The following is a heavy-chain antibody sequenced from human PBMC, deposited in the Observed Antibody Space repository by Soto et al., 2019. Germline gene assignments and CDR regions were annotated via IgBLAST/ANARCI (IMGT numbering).Heavy chain of an antibody. CDR1: GFTFSNAW. Sequence: GGSLRLSCAASGFTFSNAWMNWVRQAPGKGLEWVGRIKSKTDGGTTDYAAPVKGRFTISRDDSKNTLYLQMNSLKTEDTAVYYCTTDSPPGWQWLATIRNDYWGQGTLVTVSS. V-gene: IGHV3-15*07. CDR3: TTDSPPGWQWLATIRNDY. CDR2: IKSKTDGGTT. D-gene: IGHD6-19*01. J-gene: IGHJ4*02.